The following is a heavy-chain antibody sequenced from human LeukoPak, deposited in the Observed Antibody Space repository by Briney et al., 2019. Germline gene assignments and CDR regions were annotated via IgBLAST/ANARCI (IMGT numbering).Heavy chain of an antibody. Sequence: APVKVSCKASGYTFTGYYMHWVRQAPGQGLEWMGWINPNSGGTNYAQKFQGRVTMTRDTSISTAYMELSRLRSDDTAVYYCARVRYYDSSGYNYWGQGTLVTVSS. J-gene: IGHJ4*02. CDR2: INPNSGGT. D-gene: IGHD3-22*01. V-gene: IGHV1-2*02. CDR3: ARVRYYDSSGYNY. CDR1: GYTFTGYY.